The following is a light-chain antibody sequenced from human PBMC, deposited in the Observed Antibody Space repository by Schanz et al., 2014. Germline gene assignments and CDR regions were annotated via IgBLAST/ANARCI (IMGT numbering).Light chain of an antibody. J-gene: IGKJ4*01. CDR2: AAS. Sequence: EIVLTQSPATLSLSPGERATLSCRASQSVSSYLAWYQQKPGQAPRLLIYAASNRATGIPARFSGSGSGTDFTLTISSLEPEDFAVYYCQQRSIWPPFSFGGGTKVEIK. CDR1: QSVSSY. CDR3: QQRSIWPPFS. V-gene: IGKV3-11*01.